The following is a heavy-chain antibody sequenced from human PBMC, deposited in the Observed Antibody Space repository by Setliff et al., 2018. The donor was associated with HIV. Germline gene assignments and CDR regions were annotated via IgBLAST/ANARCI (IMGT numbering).Heavy chain of an antibody. CDR2: ISYDGSNK. D-gene: IGHD1-26*01. J-gene: IGHJ6*03. V-gene: IGHV3-30*06. Sequence: PGGSLRLSCAPSEFTFSSYGMHWVRQAPGKGLEWVAVISYDGSNKYYADSVKGRFTISRDNSKNTLYLQMNSLRAEDTAVYYCARGPNRYSGTYSYYYYMDVWGKGTTVTVSS. CDR3: ARGPNRYSGTYSYYYYMDV. CDR1: EFTFSSYG.